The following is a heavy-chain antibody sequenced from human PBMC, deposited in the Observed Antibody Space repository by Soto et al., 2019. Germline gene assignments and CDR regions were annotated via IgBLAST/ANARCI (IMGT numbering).Heavy chain of an antibody. J-gene: IGHJ3*02. CDR3: AKAYSSSGHDAFDI. V-gene: IGHV3-23*01. CDR2: ISGSGGST. D-gene: IGHD6-6*01. CDR1: GFTFSSYA. Sequence: GGSLRLSCAASGFTFSSYAMSWVRQAPGKGLEWVSAISGSGGSTYYADSVKGRFTISRDNANHSVHLKMNNLRFDDTALYYCAKAYSSSGHDAFDIWGRGARVTV.